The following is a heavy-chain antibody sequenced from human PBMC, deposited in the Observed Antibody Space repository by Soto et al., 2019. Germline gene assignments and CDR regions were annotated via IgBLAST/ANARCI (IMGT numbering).Heavy chain of an antibody. CDR3: SRSGKSLRDY. V-gene: IGHV4-30-4*01. CDR1: GASISSGDFY. Sequence: QVQLQESGPGLVEPSQTLSLNCTVSGASISSGDFYWSWVRPSPDKGLDLIGQFSYNGRSYYNPSRKSRVSISVGPSNTQFSVKLTSLIPADTAVYLCSRSGKSLRDYWGQGALVAVSA. J-gene: IGHJ4*02. D-gene: IGHD1-26*01. CDR2: FSYNGRS.